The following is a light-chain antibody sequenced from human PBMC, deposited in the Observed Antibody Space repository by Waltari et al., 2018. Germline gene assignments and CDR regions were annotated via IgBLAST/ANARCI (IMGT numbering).Light chain of an antibody. V-gene: IGKV1-6*01. CDR3: LQDYTFPLT. Sequence: AIQMTQSPASLYASVVYRVIITCRASENIKNDLGWYQQKPGKAPNLLIFAASSLQSGVPSRFSASGSGTDFTLTISSLQPEDFATYYCLQDYTFPLTFGGGTKVDI. CDR2: AAS. J-gene: IGKJ4*01. CDR1: ENIKND.